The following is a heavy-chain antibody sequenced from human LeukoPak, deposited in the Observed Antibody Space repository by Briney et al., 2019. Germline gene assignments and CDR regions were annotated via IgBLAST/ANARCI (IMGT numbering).Heavy chain of an antibody. CDR1: GFTFSSYA. D-gene: IGHD3-22*01. Sequence: GGSLRLSCAASGFTFSSYAMSWVRQAPGKGLEWVSAISGSGGSTYYADSVKGRFTISRDNSKNTLYLQMNSLRAEDTAVYYCAKDYYYDSSGYCDVDYWGQGTLVTVSS. J-gene: IGHJ4*02. CDR2: ISGSGGST. CDR3: AKDYYYDSSGYCDVDY. V-gene: IGHV3-23*01.